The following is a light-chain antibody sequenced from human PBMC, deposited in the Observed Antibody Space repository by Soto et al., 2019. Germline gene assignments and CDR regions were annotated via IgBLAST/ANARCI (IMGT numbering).Light chain of an antibody. J-gene: IGLJ3*02. V-gene: IGLV1-47*02. CDR1: SSNIGSNY. Sequence: QSALTQPPSASGTPGQTVTISCSGGSSNIGSNYVYWYQQLSGTAPRLIIYSNDQRSSGVPDRFSGSRSSTSASLAISGLRSEDEADYYCAAWDDTLGGVFGGGTKLTVL. CDR2: SND. CDR3: AAWDDTLGGV.